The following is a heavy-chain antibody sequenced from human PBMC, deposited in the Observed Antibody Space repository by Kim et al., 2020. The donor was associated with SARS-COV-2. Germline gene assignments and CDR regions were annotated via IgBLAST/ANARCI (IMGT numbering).Heavy chain of an antibody. D-gene: IGHD3-10*01. CDR1: GGSISGYY. Sequence: SETLSLTCTVSGGSISGYYWSWIRQPPGKGLEWIGYIYYSGSAKYNPSLMSRVTMSVDTPKNQFSLKLSTVTAADTAVYYCAKYESYGSGSPKAFDHWGQGTLVTVSS. J-gene: IGHJ4*02. V-gene: IGHV4-59*01. CDR2: IYYSGSA. CDR3: AKYESYGSGSPKAFDH.